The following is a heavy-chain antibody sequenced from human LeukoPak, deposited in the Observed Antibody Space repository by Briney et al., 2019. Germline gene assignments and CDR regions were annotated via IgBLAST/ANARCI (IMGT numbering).Heavy chain of an antibody. Sequence: GGSLRLSCAASGFTFSDYNMNWVRQAPGKGLEWVSSISRSSYYIYYTDSVKGRFTISRDNAKNSLYLQMNSLRAEDTAVYYCARGQYYYDSSGYRFDYWGQGTLVTVSS. J-gene: IGHJ4*02. V-gene: IGHV3-21*01. CDR3: ARGQYYYDSSGYRFDY. D-gene: IGHD3-22*01. CDR1: GFTFSDYN. CDR2: ISRSSYYI.